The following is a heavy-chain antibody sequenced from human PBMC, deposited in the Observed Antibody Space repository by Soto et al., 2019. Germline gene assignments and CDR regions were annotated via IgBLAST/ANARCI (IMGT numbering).Heavy chain of an antibody. CDR3: ARGKGFTIFGPYYYYYMDV. CDR2: INYSGST. CDR1: GGSISSYY. V-gene: IGHV4-59*12. Sequence: SETLSLTCTVSGGSISSYYWSWIRQPPGKGLEWIGDINYSGSTNYNPSLKSRVTISVDTSKNQFSLKLSSVTAADTAVYYCARGKGFTIFGPYYYYYMDVWGKGTTVTVSS. D-gene: IGHD3-3*01. J-gene: IGHJ6*03.